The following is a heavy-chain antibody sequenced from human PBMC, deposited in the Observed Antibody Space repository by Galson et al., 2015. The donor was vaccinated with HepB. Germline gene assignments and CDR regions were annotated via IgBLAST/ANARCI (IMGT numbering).Heavy chain of an antibody. V-gene: IGHV3-30*18. CDR2: ISYDGNNK. Sequence: SLRLSCAASGFTFSTYGMHWVRQAPGKGLEWVAVISYDGNNKYYADSLKGRFTISRDNSKNTLSLQMNSLRSEDTAVYYCAKEGGRYCSGGSCALDFWGQGTLVTVSS. J-gene: IGHJ4*02. CDR3: AKEGGRYCSGGSCALDF. D-gene: IGHD2-15*01. CDR1: GFTFSTYG.